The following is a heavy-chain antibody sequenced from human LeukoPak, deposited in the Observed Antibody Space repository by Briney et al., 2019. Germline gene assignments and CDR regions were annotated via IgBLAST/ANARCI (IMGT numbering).Heavy chain of an antibody. CDR1: GYTFTGYY. J-gene: IGHJ4*02. Sequence: ASVKVSCKAAGYTFTGYYMHWVRQAPGQGLEWMGRINPNSDGTNYAQKFEGRVTITRDTTISTDYKELSRLRSDDTAVYYCARLHQVRYFDYWGQGTLVTVSS. CDR2: INPNSDGT. V-gene: IGHV1-2*06. CDR3: ARLHQVRYFDY.